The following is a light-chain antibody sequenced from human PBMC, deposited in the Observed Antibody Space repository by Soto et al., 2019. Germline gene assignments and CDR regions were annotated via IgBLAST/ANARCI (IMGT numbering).Light chain of an antibody. Sequence: EIVLTQSPATLSLSPGEGATLSCRASQSVGSYLAWYQQKPGQGPRLLIFDASNRATGIPARFSGSGSGTDFTLTISSLEPEDFAVYYCQQRSNWPLPFGQGTRLEMK. CDR2: DAS. J-gene: IGKJ5*01. V-gene: IGKV3-11*01. CDR1: QSVGSY. CDR3: QQRSNWPLP.